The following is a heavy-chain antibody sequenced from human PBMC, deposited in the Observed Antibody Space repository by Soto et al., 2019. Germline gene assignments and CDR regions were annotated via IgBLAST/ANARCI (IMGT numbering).Heavy chain of an antibody. CDR2: IGTAGDT. J-gene: IGHJ6*03. V-gene: IGHV3-13*01. Sequence: PGGSLRLSCAASGFTFSSYDMHWVRQATGKGLEWVSAIGTAGDTYYPGSVKGRFTISRENAKNSLYLQMNSLRAGDTAVYYCARGHWEVVVAATDPDLTPYYYYYMDVWGKGTTITVSS. CDR3: ARGHWEVVVAATDPDLTPYYYYYMDV. CDR1: GFTFSSYD. D-gene: IGHD2-15*01.